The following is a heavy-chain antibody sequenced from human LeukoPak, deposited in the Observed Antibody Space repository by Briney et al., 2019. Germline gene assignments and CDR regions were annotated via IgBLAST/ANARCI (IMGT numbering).Heavy chain of an antibody. V-gene: IGHV1-46*01. CDR2: INPSGGST. CDR3: ARVANYVYGY. Sequence: ASVKVSCKASGYTFTSYYMHWVRQAPGQGLEWMGIINPSGGSTSYAQKFQGRVTMTRDTSTSTAYMELSRLRSDDTAVYYCARVANYVYGYWGQGTLVTVSS. D-gene: IGHD4/OR15-4a*01. J-gene: IGHJ4*02. CDR1: GYTFTSYY.